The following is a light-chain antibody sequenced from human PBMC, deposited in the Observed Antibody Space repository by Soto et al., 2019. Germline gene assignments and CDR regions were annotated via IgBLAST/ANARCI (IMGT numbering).Light chain of an antibody. CDR3: SSYTSSNTLV. V-gene: IGLV2-14*01. CDR1: SSDVGGYNY. J-gene: IGLJ1*01. CDR2: DVN. Sequence: QSALTQPASVSGSPGQSITISCTGTSSDVGGYNYVSWYQQHPGKAPKLMIYDVNNRPSGVSNRFSGSKSGNTASLTISGLQAEDEAHYYCSSYTSSNTLVFGTGTKVTVL.